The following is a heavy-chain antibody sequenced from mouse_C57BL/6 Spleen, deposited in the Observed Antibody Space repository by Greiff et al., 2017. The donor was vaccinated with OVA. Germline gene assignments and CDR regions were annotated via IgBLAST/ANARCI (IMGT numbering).Heavy chain of an antibody. CDR2: INPNTGGT. CDR1: GYTFTDYE. D-gene: IGHD2-3*01. V-gene: IGHV1-26*01. CDR3: ARRMVTTSFDY. J-gene: IGHJ2*01. Sequence: EVQLQQSGPELVKPGASVKISCKASGYTFTDYEMNWVKQSHGKSLEWIGDINPNTGGTSYNQKFKGKAILTVDKSSSTAYMELRSLTSEDSAVYYCARRMVTTSFDYWGQGTTLTVSS.